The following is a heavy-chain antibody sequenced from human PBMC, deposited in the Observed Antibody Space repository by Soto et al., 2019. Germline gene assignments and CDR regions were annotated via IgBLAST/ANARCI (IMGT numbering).Heavy chain of an antibody. D-gene: IGHD2-15*01. Sequence: GSLRLSCAASGFTFASFAMSWVRQAPGKGLEWVSSLSGSGGSTYYADSVKGRFTISRDNSKNTLYLQMNSLRAEDTAIYYCAEDYSNFDYWGQGTLVTVSS. CDR3: AEDYSNFDY. V-gene: IGHV3-23*01. CDR2: LSGSGGST. J-gene: IGHJ4*02. CDR1: GFTFASFA.